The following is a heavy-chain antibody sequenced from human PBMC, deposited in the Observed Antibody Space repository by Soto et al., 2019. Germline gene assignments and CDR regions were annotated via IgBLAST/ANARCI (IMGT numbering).Heavy chain of an antibody. V-gene: IGHV3-30*18. CDR2: TSSDGSYK. CDR1: GFSFNTYG. Sequence: GSLRLSCAASGFSFNTYGMHWVRQAPGKGLEWVAVTSSDGSYKDYADSVRGRFTISRDNSKNTLYLQMDSLRAEDSAMYYCGKKESGSYYEGSDYWGQGTLVTVSS. CDR3: GKKESGSYYEGSDY. J-gene: IGHJ4*02. D-gene: IGHD1-26*01.